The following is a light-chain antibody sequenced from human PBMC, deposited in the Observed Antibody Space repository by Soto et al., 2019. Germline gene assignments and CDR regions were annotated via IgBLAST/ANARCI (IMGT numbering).Light chain of an antibody. Sequence: QPVLTQPASVSGSPGQSLTISCTGTSSDVGRYDFVSWYQQHPGKVPKVMIYEVSKRPSGVSSRFSGSKSGNMAFLTIYGLQAEDEADYYCCSDAGSGIYVFGTGTRSPS. CDR2: EVS. V-gene: IGLV2-23*02. CDR3: CSDAGSGIYV. CDR1: SSDVGRYDF. J-gene: IGLJ1*01.